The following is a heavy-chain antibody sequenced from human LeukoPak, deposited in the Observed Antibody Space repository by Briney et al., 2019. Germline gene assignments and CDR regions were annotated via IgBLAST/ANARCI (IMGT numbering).Heavy chain of an antibody. J-gene: IGHJ3*02. CDR2: ISSNGGST. D-gene: IGHD1-26*01. V-gene: IGHV3-64*01. CDR3: ARGLRGYDAFDI. CDR1: GFTFSSYA. Sequence: GGSLRLSCAASGFTFSSYAMHWVRQAPGEGLEYVSAISSNGGSTYYANSVKGRFTISRDNSKNTLYLQMGSLRAEDMAVYYCARGLRGYDAFDIWGQGTMVTVSS.